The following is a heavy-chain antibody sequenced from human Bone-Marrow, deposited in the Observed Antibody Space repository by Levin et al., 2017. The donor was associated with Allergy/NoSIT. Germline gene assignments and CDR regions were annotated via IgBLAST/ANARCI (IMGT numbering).Heavy chain of an antibody. CDR2: ITTSGDIA. J-gene: IGHJ4*02. V-gene: IGHV3-48*03. Sequence: GGSLRLSCTGSQFAFSYYEFNWVRQAPEKGLEWVSYITTSGDIATYADSVRGRFTMSRDNAKNSVYLQMDSLRADDTAIYYCARDEYGVFDFDYWGQGTLVTVSS. CDR3: ARDEYGVFDFDY. D-gene: IGHD4/OR15-4a*01. CDR1: QFAFSYYE.